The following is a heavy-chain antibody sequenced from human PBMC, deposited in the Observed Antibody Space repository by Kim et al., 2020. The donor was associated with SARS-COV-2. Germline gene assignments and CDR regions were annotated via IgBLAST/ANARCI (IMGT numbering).Heavy chain of an antibody. J-gene: IGHJ4*01. Sequence: GGSLRLSCAASDFTVSTNYIAWVRQAPGKGLEWVSVIFSNGRTHYTDSVKGRFTIPRDNSRDTLYLQMNSLRAEDTAVYYCAGFSLQYNSGWTYYDYSG. D-gene: IGHD6-19*01. CDR2: IFSNGRT. CDR1: DFTVSTNY. CDR3: AGFSLQYNSGWTYYDY. V-gene: IGHV3-53*01.